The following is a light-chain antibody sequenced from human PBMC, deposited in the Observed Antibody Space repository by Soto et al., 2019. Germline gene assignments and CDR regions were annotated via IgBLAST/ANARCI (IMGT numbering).Light chain of an antibody. Sequence: QPVLTQSPSVSGAPGQRVTISCTGRSSNIGAGYDVHWYQQLPGTAPKLLIYGNSNRPSGVPDRFSGSKSGTSASLAITGLQAEDEADYYCQSYDSSLSGVVFGRGTTVTVL. J-gene: IGLJ2*01. CDR2: GNS. V-gene: IGLV1-40*01. CDR1: SSNIGAGYD. CDR3: QSYDSSLSGVV.